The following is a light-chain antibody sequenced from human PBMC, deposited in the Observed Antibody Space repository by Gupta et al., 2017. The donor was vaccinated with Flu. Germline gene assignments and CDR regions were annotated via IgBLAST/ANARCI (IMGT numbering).Light chain of an antibody. CDR1: QDVDSY. V-gene: IGKV1-9*01. CDR3: QQRYSWPLT. CDR2: VAS. Sequence: PSLLSSSLGERVTLACRAMQDVDSYLAWYQQKPGKAPNFLIYVASSGQSGIPSRFSGSGSGTDFTLTISSLQPEDFGTYYCQQRYSWPLTFGSGTKVEIK. J-gene: IGKJ4*01.